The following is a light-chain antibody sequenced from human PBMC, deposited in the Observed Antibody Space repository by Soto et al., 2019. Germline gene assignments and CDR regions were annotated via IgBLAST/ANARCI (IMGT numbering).Light chain of an antibody. J-gene: IGKJ1*01. CDR2: DAF. CDR3: QQYKT. Sequence: EVVMTQSPATLSVSPGDRVTLSCRASQSVSGNLAWYQQKPGQAPRLLIYDAFSRATGIPDRFSASGSGTDFTLTISRLEPEDSAEYYCQQYKTFGQGTKVDI. V-gene: IGKV3D-15*01. CDR1: QSVSGN.